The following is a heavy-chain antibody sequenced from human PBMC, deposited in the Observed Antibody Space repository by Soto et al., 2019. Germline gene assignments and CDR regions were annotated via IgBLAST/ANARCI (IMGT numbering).Heavy chain of an antibody. CDR3: ARDGYIGFDY. Sequence: GGSLRLSCAASGFTFSNYLMNWVRQGPGKGLVWVSRIDSDGSDTIYADSVKGRFTISRDNAKKTLFLQMHTLRAEDMGVYYGARDGYIGFDYWGQGTLVTVSS. V-gene: IGHV3-74*01. J-gene: IGHJ4*02. D-gene: IGHD5-12*01. CDR2: IDSDGSDT. CDR1: GFTFSNYL.